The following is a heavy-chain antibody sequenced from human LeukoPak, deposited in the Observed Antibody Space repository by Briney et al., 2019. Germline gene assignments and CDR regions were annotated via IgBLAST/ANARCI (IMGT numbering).Heavy chain of an antibody. D-gene: IGHD3-22*01. CDR1: GYSFTSYN. CDR2: MNSDGGNT. V-gene: IGHV1-8*01. CDR3: SRGKWLIDY. J-gene: IGHJ4*02. Sequence: GASVKVSCKASGYSFTSYNINWVRQAPGQGLEWMGWMNSDGGNTGYAQKFQGRVTMTWSTSISTAYMELSGLRSEDTAVYYCSRGKWLIDYWGQGTLVTVSS.